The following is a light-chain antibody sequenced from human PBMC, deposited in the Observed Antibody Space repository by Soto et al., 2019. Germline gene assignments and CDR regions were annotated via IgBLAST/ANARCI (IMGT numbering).Light chain of an antibody. CDR1: SSNIGAGYD. CDR3: QSYDSRLRV. CDR2: GNS. V-gene: IGLV1-40*01. Sequence: QSVLTQPPSVSGAPGQRVTISCTGSSSNIGAGYDVHWYQQLPGTAPKLLIYGNSNRPSGVPDRFSGSKSGTSASLAITGLQAEDEADYYCQSYDSRLRVFSGGTKLTVL. J-gene: IGLJ2*01.